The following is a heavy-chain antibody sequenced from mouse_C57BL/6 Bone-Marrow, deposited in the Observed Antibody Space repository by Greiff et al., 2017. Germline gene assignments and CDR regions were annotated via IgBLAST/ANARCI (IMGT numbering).Heavy chain of an antibody. Sequence: EVQLQQSGPVLVKPGASVKMSCKASGYTFTDYYMNWVKQSPGKSLEWIGVINPYNGGTSYNQKFKGKATLTVDKSSSTAYMELNSLTSEDSAVYYCAAPGGDYFDYWGQGTTLTVSS. CDR1: GYTFTDYY. D-gene: IGHD3-1*01. J-gene: IGHJ2*01. CDR3: AAPGGDYFDY. V-gene: IGHV1-19*01. CDR2: INPYNGGT.